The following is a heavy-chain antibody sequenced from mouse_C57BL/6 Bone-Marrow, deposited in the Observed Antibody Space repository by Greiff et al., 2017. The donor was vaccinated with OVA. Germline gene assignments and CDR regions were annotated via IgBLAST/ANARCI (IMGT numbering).Heavy chain of an antibody. Sequence: DVKLVESGPGLVKPSQSLSLTCSVTGYSITSGYYWNWIRQFPGNKLEWMGYISYDGSNNYNPSLKNRISITRDTSKNQFFLKLNSVTTEDTATYYCAREEITTVVAYYFDYWGQGTTLTVSS. J-gene: IGHJ2*01. V-gene: IGHV3-6*01. CDR2: ISYDGSN. CDR1: GYSITSGYY. CDR3: AREEITTVVAYYFDY. D-gene: IGHD1-1*01.